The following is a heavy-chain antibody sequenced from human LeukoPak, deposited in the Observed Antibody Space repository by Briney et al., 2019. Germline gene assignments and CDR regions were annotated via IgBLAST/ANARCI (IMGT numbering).Heavy chain of an antibody. CDR1: GFTFSSHS. CDR3: ARDTNDETMIIVLKLFDL. V-gene: IGHV3-48*01. D-gene: IGHD3-22*01. CDR2: ISSSSNHI. J-gene: IGHJ4*02. Sequence: GGSLRLSCVASGFTFSSHSMNWLRQAPGKGLEWVAYISSSSNHIFYADSVKARFTISRGNAKDSLYLHMNSLRAEDTAIYYCARDTNDETMIIVLKLFDLWGQGTRVTVSS.